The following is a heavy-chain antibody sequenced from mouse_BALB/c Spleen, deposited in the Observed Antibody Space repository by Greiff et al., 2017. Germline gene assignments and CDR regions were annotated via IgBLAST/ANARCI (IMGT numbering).Heavy chain of an antibody. Sequence: DVMLVESGGGLVKLGGSLKLSCAASGFTFSSYYMSWVRQTPEKRLELVAAINSNGGSTYYPDTVKGRFTISRDNAKNTLYLQMSSLKSEDTALYYCARHVPGDYAMDYWGQGTSVTVSS. V-gene: IGHV5-6-2*01. J-gene: IGHJ4*01. CDR2: INSNGGST. CDR3: ARHVPGDYAMDY. CDR1: GFTFSSYY.